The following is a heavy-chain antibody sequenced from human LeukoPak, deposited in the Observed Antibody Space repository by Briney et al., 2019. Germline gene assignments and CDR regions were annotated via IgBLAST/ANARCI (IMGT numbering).Heavy chain of an antibody. CDR1: GGSISSGGYY. D-gene: IGHD6-13*01. CDR2: IYHSGST. CDR3: ARGDYAAAGDY. V-gene: IGHV4-30-2*05. J-gene: IGHJ4*02. Sequence: SQTLSLTCTVSGGSISSGGYYWSWIRQPPGKGLEWIGYIYHSGSTYYNPSLKSRVTISVDTSKNQFSLKLSSVTAADTAVYYCARGDYAAAGDYWGQGTLVTVSS.